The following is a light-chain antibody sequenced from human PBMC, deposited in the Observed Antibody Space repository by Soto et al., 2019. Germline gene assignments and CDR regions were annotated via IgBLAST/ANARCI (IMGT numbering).Light chain of an antibody. CDR1: QSINNRY. Sequence: EIVLTPSPGTLSLSPGERATLSCRASQSINNRYLAWYQQKPGQAPRLLIYAASSRATGIPDRFSGSGSGTDFTLTISRLEPEDFAVYYCQQFGSSPGFTFGPGTKVDIK. CDR2: AAS. CDR3: QQFGSSPGFT. J-gene: IGKJ3*01. V-gene: IGKV3-20*01.